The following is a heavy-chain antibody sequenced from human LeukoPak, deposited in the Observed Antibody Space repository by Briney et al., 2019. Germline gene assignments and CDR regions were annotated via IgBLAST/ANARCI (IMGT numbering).Heavy chain of an antibody. V-gene: IGHV4-38-2*01. J-gene: IGHJ3*02. CDR1: GYSISSGYY. Sequence: SETLSLTCAVSGYSISSGYYWGWIRQPPGKGLEWIGSIYHSGSTYYNPSLKSRVTISVDTSKNQFSLRLSSVTAADTAVYYCARLDGCYRLGAFDIWGQGTMVTVSS. D-gene: IGHD1-26*01. CDR3: ARLDGCYRLGAFDI. CDR2: IYHSGST.